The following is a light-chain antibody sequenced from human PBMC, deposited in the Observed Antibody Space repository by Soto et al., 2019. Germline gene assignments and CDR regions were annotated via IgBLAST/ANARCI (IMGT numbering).Light chain of an antibody. CDR2: SVS. J-gene: IGLJ1*01. CDR3: ISYTVSRSYV. Sequence: QSVLTQPASVSGSPGQSITISCSGTSSDIGAYDHVAWFQQFPGKTPKLIIYSVSNRPYGVSYRFSGSKSGNTASLTISGLQAEDEADYYCISYTVSRSYVFGTGTKVTVL. V-gene: IGLV2-14*01. CDR1: SSDIGAYDH.